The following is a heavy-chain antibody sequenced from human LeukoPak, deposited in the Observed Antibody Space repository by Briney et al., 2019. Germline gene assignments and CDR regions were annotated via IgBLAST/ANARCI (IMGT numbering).Heavy chain of an antibody. Sequence: GSVKVSCKASGYTFTSYGISWVRQAPGQGLEWMGWISACNGNTNSAQKLQGRVTMTTDTSTSTAYMDLRSLRSDDTAVYYCARAGYGRIDYWGQGTLVTVSS. J-gene: IGHJ4*02. D-gene: IGHD5-12*01. V-gene: IGHV1-18*01. CDR3: ARAGYGRIDY. CDR2: ISACNGNT. CDR1: GYTFTSYG.